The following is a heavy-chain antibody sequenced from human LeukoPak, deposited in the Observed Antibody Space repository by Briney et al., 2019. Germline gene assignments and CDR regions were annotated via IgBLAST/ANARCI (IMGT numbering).Heavy chain of an antibody. Sequence: SETLSLTCTVSGGSISSNYWSWIRQPAGKGLEWIGRIYTTGITNYNPSLKSRVTMSVDTSKNQFSLKLTSVTAADTAVYYCARDGYYYDSSGYYFWGQGTLVTVSS. J-gene: IGHJ4*02. CDR1: GGSISSNY. CDR3: ARDGYYYDSSGYYF. D-gene: IGHD3-22*01. V-gene: IGHV4-4*07. CDR2: IYTTGIT.